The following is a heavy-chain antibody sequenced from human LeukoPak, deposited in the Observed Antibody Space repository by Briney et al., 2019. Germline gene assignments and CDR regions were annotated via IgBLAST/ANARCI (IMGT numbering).Heavy chain of an antibody. CDR3: ARDGLPAAADY. V-gene: IGHV3-48*01. D-gene: IGHD2-2*01. J-gene: IGHJ4*02. CDR1: GFTFSTYT. CDR2: ISSSTTI. Sequence: QPGGSLRLSCAASGFTFSTYTMNWVRQAPGKGLEWVSSISSSTTIYYADSVRGRFTISRDNAKNSLFLQMNSLGVEDTAVYYCARDGLPAAADYWGQGTLVTVSS.